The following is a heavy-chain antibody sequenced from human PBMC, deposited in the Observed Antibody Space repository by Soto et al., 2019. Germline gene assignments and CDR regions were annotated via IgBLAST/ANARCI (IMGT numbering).Heavy chain of an antibody. CDR2: ISGSGGST. CDR3: AAAYCGGDCYFNNFYGMDV. Sequence: GGSLILSCAASGFTFSSYSMSWVRQAPGKGLEWVSAISGSGGSTYYADSVKGRFTISRDNSKNTLYLQMNSLRAEDTAVYYCAAAYCGGDCYFNNFYGMDVWGQGTTVTVSS. V-gene: IGHV3-23*01. CDR1: GFTFSSYS. D-gene: IGHD2-21*02. J-gene: IGHJ6*02.